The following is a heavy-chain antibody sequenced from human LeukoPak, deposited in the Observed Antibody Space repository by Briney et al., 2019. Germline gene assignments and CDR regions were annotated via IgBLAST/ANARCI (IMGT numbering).Heavy chain of an antibody. Sequence: SETLSLTCAVYGGSFSGYYWSWIRQPPGKGLEWIGEINHSGSTNYNPSLKSRVTISVDMSKNQFSLKLSSVTAADTAVYYCARGQGVSSWYRYWGQGTLVTVSS. CDR1: GGSFSGYY. D-gene: IGHD6-13*01. CDR3: ARGQGVSSWYRY. CDR2: INHSGST. V-gene: IGHV4-34*01. J-gene: IGHJ4*02.